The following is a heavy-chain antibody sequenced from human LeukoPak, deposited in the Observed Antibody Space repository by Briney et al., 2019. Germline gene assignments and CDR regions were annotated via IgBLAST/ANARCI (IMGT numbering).Heavy chain of an antibody. Sequence: GGSLRLSCAPSGFTFSRHGMHWVRQAPGKGLEWVAIISNDGSRKYYAHSVEGRFTISRDNSKNTLYLQMNSLRAEDTAVYYCAKEIYSDSSAYVDYWGQGTLVTVSS. CDR2: ISNDGSRK. CDR1: GFTFSRHG. V-gene: IGHV3-30*18. CDR3: AKEIYSDSSAYVDY. J-gene: IGHJ4*02. D-gene: IGHD3-22*01.